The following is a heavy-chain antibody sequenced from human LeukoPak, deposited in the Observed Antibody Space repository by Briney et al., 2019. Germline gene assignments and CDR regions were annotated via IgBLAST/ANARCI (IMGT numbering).Heavy chain of an antibody. CDR2: ISGSDANT. J-gene: IGHJ4*02. D-gene: IGHD2/OR15-2a*01. CDR1: GFTLSSYA. CDR3: AKYSDSTGAHYFDY. V-gene: IGHV3-23*01. Sequence: PGGSLRLSCAASGFTLSSYAMSWVRPAPGKGREWVSTISGSDANTYYAHSVKGRFTLSRDNSKNTLSLQMNSLRVEDTALYSCAKYSDSTGAHYFDYWGQGTLVTVSS.